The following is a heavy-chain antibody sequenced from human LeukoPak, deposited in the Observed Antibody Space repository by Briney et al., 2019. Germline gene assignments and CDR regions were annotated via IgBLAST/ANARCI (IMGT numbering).Heavy chain of an antibody. CDR1: GYSFTSYW. Sequence: GESLKISCKGSGYSFTSYWIGWVRQMPGKGLEWMGIIYPGDSDTRYSPSFQGQVTISADKSISTAYLQWSSLKASDTAMYYCARPPSDYYNSSGYISDAFDIWGQWTMVTVSS. CDR2: IYPGDSDT. V-gene: IGHV5-51*01. J-gene: IGHJ3*02. CDR3: ARPPSDYYNSSGYISDAFDI. D-gene: IGHD3-22*01.